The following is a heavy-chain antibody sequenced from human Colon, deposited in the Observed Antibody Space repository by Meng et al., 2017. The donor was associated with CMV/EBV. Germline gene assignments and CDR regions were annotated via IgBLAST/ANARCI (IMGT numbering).Heavy chain of an antibody. CDR3: ARGNPMTTVTTLRGSYYYYSMDV. CDR1: GFTFSSYW. D-gene: IGHD4-17*01. Sequence: GESLKISCTPSGFTFSSYWMSWVRQAPGKGLEWVANINEYGSEKYYVDSVKGRFTISRDFAKNLLYLQLSSLRAEDTAVYYCARGNPMTTVTTLRGSYYYYSMDVWGRGTTVTVSS. J-gene: IGHJ6*03. V-gene: IGHV3-7*04. CDR2: INEYGSEK.